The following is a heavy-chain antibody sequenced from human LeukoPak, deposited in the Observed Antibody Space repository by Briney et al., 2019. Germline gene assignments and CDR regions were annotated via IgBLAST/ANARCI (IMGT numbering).Heavy chain of an antibody. CDR3: AISFWSGYYGYYFDY. CDR2: INPNSGGT. D-gene: IGHD3-3*01. CDR1: GYTFTGYY. V-gene: IGHV1-2*06. Sequence: ASVKVSCKXSGYTFTGYYMHWVPQAPGQGLEWMGRINPNSGGTNYSQKFQGRVTMTRDTSISTAYMELSRLRSDDTAVYYCAISFWSGYYGYYFDYWGQGTLVTVSS. J-gene: IGHJ4*02.